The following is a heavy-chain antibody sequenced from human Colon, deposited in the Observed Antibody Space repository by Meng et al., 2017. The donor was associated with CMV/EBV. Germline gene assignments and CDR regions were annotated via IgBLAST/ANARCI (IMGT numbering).Heavy chain of an antibody. CDR3: ARERGGNLVATRLDFDL. V-gene: IGHV3-11*04. D-gene: IGHD5-12*01. CDR1: GFTFSDYY. CDR2: ISSSGSTI. Sequence: GESLKISCAASGFTFSDYYMSWIRQAPGKGLEWVSYISSSGSTIYYADSVKGRFTISRDNAKNSLYLQINGLRAEDTAIYYCARERGGNLVATRLDFDLWGRGTLVTVSS. J-gene: IGHJ2*01.